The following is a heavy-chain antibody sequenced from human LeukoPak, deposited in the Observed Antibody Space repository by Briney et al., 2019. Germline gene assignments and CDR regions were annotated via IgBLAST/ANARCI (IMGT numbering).Heavy chain of an antibody. CDR3: AKDYAIAVAGT. CDR1: GFTFDDYA. D-gene: IGHD6-19*01. CDR2: ISWNSGSI. Sequence: PGRSLRLSCAASGFTFDDYAMYWVRQAPGKGLEWVSGISWNSGSIGYADSVKGRFTISRDNAKNSLYLQMNSLRAEDTALYYCAKDYAIAVAGTWGQGTLVTVSS. J-gene: IGHJ5*02. V-gene: IGHV3-9*01.